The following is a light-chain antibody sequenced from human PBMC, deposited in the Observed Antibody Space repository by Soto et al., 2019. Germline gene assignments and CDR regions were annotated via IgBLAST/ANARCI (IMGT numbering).Light chain of an antibody. CDR1: SSDVGGYNY. Sequence: QSALTQPASVSGSPGQSITISCTGTSSDVGGYNYVSWYQQHPGKAPKLMIYDVSNRPSGVSNRFSGSKSGNTASLTISGLQAEDEADYYCSSHTSSGTDVFGTGTKVTVL. CDR2: DVS. CDR3: SSHTSSGTDV. J-gene: IGLJ1*01. V-gene: IGLV2-14*01.